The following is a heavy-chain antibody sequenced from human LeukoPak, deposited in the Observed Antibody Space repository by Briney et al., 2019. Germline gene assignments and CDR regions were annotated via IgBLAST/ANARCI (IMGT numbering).Heavy chain of an antibody. CDR3: ARVHSYDYDILTGYPDY. CDR1: GGSISSGDYY. CDR2: IYYSGST. J-gene: IGHJ4*02. Sequence: SQTLSLTCTVSGGSISSGDYYWSWIRQPPGKGLEWIGYIYYSGSTYYNPSLKSRVTISVDTSKNQFSLKLSSVTAADTAVYYCARVHSYDYDILTGYPDYWGQGTLVTVSS. V-gene: IGHV4-30-4*01. D-gene: IGHD3-9*01.